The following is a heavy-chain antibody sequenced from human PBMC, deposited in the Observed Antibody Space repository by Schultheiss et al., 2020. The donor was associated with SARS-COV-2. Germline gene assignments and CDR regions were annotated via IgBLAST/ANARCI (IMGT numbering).Heavy chain of an antibody. CDR3: ARETPRRDFWSGYYTEDY. D-gene: IGHD3-3*01. Sequence: GSLRLSCTVSGGSISSYYWSWIRQPAGKGLEWIGRIYTSGSTNYNPSLKSRVTMSVDTSKNQFSLKLSSVTAADTAVYYCARETPRRDFWSGYYTEDYWGQGALVTVSS. CDR2: IYTSGST. J-gene: IGHJ4*02. V-gene: IGHV4-4*07. CDR1: GGSISSYY.